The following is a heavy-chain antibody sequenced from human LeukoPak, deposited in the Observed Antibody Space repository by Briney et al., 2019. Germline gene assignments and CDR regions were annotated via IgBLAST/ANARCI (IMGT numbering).Heavy chain of an antibody. V-gene: IGHV4-59*01. CDR3: ARGGGVAIFGVVTPFDY. CDR2: IYYSGST. D-gene: IGHD3-3*01. CDR1: GGSISSYY. Sequence: SETLSLTCTVSGGSISSYYWSWIRQPPEKGLEWIGYIYYSGSTNYNPSLKSRVTISVDTSKNQFSLKLSSVTAADTAVYYCARGGGVAIFGVVTPFDYWGQGTLVTVSS. J-gene: IGHJ4*02.